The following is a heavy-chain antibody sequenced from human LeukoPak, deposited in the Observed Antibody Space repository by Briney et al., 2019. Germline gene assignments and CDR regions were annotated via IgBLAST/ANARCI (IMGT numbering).Heavy chain of an antibody. J-gene: IGHJ4*02. CDR3: ARAYYYGSGSYYSFDY. V-gene: IGHV1-2*02. Sequence: GASVKLSCKASGYTFTGYDMHWVRQAPGQGLEWMGWINPNSGGTNYAQKFQGRFTMTRDTSISTAYMELSRLRSDDTAVYYCARAYYYGSGSYYSFDYWGQGTLVTVSS. CDR2: INPNSGGT. D-gene: IGHD3-10*01. CDR1: GYTFTGYD.